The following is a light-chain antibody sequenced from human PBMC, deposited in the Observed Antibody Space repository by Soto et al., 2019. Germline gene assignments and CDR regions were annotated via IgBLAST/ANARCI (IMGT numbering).Light chain of an antibody. Sequence: QLVLTQPRSVSGSPGQSVTISCTGTSSDVGIYNYVSWYQHHPGKAPKLIIYDVIKRPSGVPDRFSGSKSGITASLTISGLQADDEADYYCCSYAATSTLVFGGGTKVTVL. CDR2: DVI. J-gene: IGLJ3*02. CDR1: SSDVGIYNY. V-gene: IGLV2-11*01. CDR3: CSYAATSTLV.